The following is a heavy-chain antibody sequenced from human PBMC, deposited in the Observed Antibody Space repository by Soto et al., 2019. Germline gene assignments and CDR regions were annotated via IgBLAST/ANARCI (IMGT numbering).Heavy chain of an antibody. CDR1: GYTFSNFW. V-gene: IGHV5-51*01. J-gene: IGHJ4*02. CDR3: ARSPRSSPYFDY. D-gene: IGHD6-13*01. Sequence: GESLKISCRCSGYTFSNFWIAWVRHLPGKGLEWMGIIYPGYHETRYSLSFHGKVTISADKSINTAYLQWSSIEASDSAFYYCARSPRSSPYFDYWGQGALVTVYS. CDR2: IYPGYHET.